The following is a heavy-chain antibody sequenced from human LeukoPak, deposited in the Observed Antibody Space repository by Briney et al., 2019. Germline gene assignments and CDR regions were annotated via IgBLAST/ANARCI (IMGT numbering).Heavy chain of an antibody. D-gene: IGHD5-24*01. CDR3: ARSRDGYNYLDY. Sequence: SVKVSCKASGGTFSSYAISWVRQAPGQGLEWMGGITPIFGAANYAQKFQGRVTITADESTSTAYMELSSLRSEDTAVYYCARSRDGYNYLDYWGQGTLVTVSS. CDR2: ITPIFGAA. CDR1: GGTFSSYA. V-gene: IGHV1-69*13. J-gene: IGHJ4*02.